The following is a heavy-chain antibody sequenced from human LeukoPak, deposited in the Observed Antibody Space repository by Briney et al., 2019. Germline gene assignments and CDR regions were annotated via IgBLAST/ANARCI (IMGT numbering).Heavy chain of an antibody. CDR3: ARDRHCSGGSCPDY. CDR1: GYTFTTYG. J-gene: IGHJ4*02. Sequence: ASVKVSCKASGYTFTTYGISWVRQAPGQGLEWMGGIIPIFGTANYAQKFQGRVTITADKSTSTAYMELSSLRSEDTAVYYCARDRHCSGGSCPDYWGQGTLVTVSS. V-gene: IGHV1-69*06. D-gene: IGHD2-15*01. CDR2: IIPIFGTA.